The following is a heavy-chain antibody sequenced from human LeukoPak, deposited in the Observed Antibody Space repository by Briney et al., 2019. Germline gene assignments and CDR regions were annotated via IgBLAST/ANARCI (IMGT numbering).Heavy chain of an antibody. V-gene: IGHV1-2*06. J-gene: IGHJ6*02. CDR3: ARDGDIVVVPAAANVYYYGMDV. D-gene: IGHD2-2*01. Sequence: EASVKVSCKASGYTFTGYYMHWVRQAPGQGLEWMGRINPNSGGTNYAQKFQGRVTMTRDTSISTAYMELSRLRSDDTAVYYCARDGDIVVVPAAANVYYYGMDVWGQGTTVTVSS. CDR2: INPNSGGT. CDR1: GYTFTGYY.